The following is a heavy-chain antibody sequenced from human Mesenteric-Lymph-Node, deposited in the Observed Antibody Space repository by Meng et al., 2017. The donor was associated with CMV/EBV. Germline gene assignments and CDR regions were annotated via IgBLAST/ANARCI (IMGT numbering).Heavy chain of an antibody. D-gene: IGHD2-2*01. CDR3: AKDLGYCSSTSCYPLPYFDY. J-gene: IGHJ4*02. V-gene: IGHV3-21*01. CDR2: ISSSSSYI. Sequence: GESLRLSCAASGFTFSSYSMNWVRQAPGKGLEWVSSISSSSSYIYYADSVKGRFTISRDNAKNSLYLQMNSLRAEDTAVYYCAKDLGYCSSTSCYPLPYFDYWGQGTLVTVSS. CDR1: GFTFSSYS.